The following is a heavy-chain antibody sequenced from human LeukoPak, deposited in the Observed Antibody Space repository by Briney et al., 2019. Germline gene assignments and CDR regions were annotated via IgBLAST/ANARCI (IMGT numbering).Heavy chain of an antibody. Sequence: PSETLSLTCTVSGGSISSYYWSWIRQPPGQVLEWIGHIYDSGSTKYNPSLKSQVTISVDTSKNQFSLKLTSVTAADTAVYYCARMMDIAWGMDVWGQGTTVTVSS. CDR2: IYDSGST. J-gene: IGHJ6*02. CDR3: ARMMDIAWGMDV. V-gene: IGHV4-59*01. D-gene: IGHD2-21*01. CDR1: GGSISSYY.